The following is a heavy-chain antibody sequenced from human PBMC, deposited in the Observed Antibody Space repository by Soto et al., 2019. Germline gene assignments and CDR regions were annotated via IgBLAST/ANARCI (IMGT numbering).Heavy chain of an antibody. CDR2: IYPGDSRT. CDR3: TTDPHELRYFDWLLTTRDAFDI. V-gene: IGHV5-51*01. J-gene: IGHJ3*02. Sequence: GESLKISCKGSEFSFTTYWIAWVRQMPGEGLKWMGIIYPGDSRTTYSPSFQGQVTISADKSINTAYLQWSSLKTEDTAVYYCTTDPHELRYFDWLLTTRDAFDIWGQGTMVTVSS. CDR1: EFSFTTYW. D-gene: IGHD3-9*01.